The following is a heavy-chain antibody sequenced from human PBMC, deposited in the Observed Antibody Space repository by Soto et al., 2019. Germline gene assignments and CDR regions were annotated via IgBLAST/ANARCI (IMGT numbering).Heavy chain of an antibody. CDR3: ARAPCFVSTTFYYYYYMAV. D-gene: IGHD2-2*01. Sequence: SQALSLTCASSGDSVSSDSAAWNWIRQSPSRGLEWLGRTYYRSKWYNDYAVSVKSRITINPDTSKNQFSLQLNSVTPEDTAVNYCARAPCFVSTTFYYYYYMAVWGKRTTAIVSS. CDR2: TYYRSKWYN. J-gene: IGHJ6*03. CDR1: GDSVSSDSAA. V-gene: IGHV6-1*01.